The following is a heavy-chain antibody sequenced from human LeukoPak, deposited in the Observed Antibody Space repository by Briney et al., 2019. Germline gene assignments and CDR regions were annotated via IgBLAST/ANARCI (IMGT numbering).Heavy chain of an antibody. CDR2: ISSGAGGTM. V-gene: IGHV3-11*01. D-gene: IGHD3-9*01. Sequence: RSGGSLRLSCAASGFSIGDYYMSWVRQAPGKGLEWISYISSGAGGTMKYADSVKGRFTISRDNAQNSLFLQMNSLRAEDTAVYFCARARAAYFALFQHWGQGSLVIVSS. CDR3: ARARAAYFALFQH. J-gene: IGHJ1*01. CDR1: GFSIGDYY.